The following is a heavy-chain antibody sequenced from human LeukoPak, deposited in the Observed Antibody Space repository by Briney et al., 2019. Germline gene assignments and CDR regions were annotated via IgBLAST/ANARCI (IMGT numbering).Heavy chain of an antibody. CDR2: ISSSGGNT. CDR1: GFTFSSHA. J-gene: IGHJ4*02. Sequence: GGSLRLSCAASGFTFSSHAMNWVRQAPGKGLEWVSGISSSGGNTYYADSVKGRFTISRDNSKNTLYLQMNSLRAEDTAVYYCAKDLCGDYDFDYWGQGTLVTVSS. D-gene: IGHD4-17*01. V-gene: IGHV3-23*01. CDR3: AKDLCGDYDFDY.